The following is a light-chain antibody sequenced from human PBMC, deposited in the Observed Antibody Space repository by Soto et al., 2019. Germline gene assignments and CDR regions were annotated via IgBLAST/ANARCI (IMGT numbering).Light chain of an antibody. J-gene: IGLJ2*01. CDR2: EVS. Sequence: QSVLTQPASVSGSPGQKITISCTGTSSDIGTYKDVSCFQHHPGKAPLLIIFEVSKRSSGIYDFFSGMKSANTAYLTTSGLPPEDEAYYHCSSYTTIKAFVFGGGTKLTVL. CDR1: SSDIGTYKD. CDR3: SSYTTIKAFV. V-gene: IGLV2-14*01.